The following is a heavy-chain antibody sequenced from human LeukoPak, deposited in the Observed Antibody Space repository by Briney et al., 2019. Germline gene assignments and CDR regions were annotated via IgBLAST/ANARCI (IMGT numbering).Heavy chain of an antibody. CDR3: TTYGSGRKFDY. J-gene: IGHJ4*02. V-gene: IGHV3-15*04. Sequence: PGGSHRLSCAASGFSFSDAWMSWVRQIPGKGLEWVGRIESKTDGGTTDYAAPVKGRFTISRDDSTNTLYLQMNSLKPEDTAVYYCTTYGSGRKFDYWGQGILVTVSS. D-gene: IGHD3-10*01. CDR2: IESKTDGGTT. CDR1: GFSFSDAW.